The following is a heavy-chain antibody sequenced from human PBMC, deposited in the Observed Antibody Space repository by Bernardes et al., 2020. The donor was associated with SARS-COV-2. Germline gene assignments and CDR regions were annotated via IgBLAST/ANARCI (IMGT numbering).Heavy chain of an antibody. D-gene: IGHD3-22*01. Sequence: DGSLILSCAASRLTFSTSGMTWIRQAPGKGLQWVSSISDFGAGTLYADSVKGRFTISRDTSKNTLYLQMNSLRVEDSALYFCARGFYDRSGFSNPFDYWGKGTLVTVSS. CDR3: ARGFYDRSGFSNPFDY. CDR1: RLTFSTSG. V-gene: IGHV3-23*01. J-gene: IGHJ4*02. CDR2: ISDFGAGT.